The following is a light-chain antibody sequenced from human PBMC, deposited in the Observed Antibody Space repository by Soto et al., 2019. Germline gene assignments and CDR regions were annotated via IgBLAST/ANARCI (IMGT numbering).Light chain of an antibody. CDR2: AAS. CDR1: QSISSY. J-gene: IGKJ1*01. V-gene: IGKV1-39*01. CDR3: QQSYSTLPWT. Sequence: MRKSHSPSSLSASVGDRVTIACRASQSISSYLNWYQQKPGKAPKLLIYAASSLQSGVPSRFSGSGSGTDFTLTISSLQPEDFATYYCQQSYSTLPWTFGQGTKVDIK.